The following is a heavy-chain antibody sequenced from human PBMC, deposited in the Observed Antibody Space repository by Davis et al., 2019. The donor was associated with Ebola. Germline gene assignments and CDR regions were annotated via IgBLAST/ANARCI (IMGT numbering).Heavy chain of an antibody. CDR3: ARSHPCSGGSCYSYYFDY. D-gene: IGHD2-15*01. V-gene: IGHV4-34*01. CDR1: GGSFSGYY. Sequence: MPSETLSLTCAVYGGSFSGYYWGWIRQPPGKGLEWIGEINHSGSTNYNPSLKSRVTISVDTSKNQFSLMLSSVTAADTAVYYCARSHPCSGGSCYSYYFDYWGQGTLVTVSS. CDR2: INHSGST. J-gene: IGHJ4*02.